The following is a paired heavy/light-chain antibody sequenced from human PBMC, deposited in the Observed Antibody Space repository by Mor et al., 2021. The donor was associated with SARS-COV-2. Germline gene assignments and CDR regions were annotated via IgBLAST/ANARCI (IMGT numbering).Light chain of an antibody. CDR2: GNS. CDR1: SSNIGAGYD. J-gene: IGLJ2*01. CDR3: QSYDSSLSGPHVV. V-gene: IGLV1-40*01. Sequence: QSVLTQPPSVSGAPGQRVTISCTGSSSNIGAGYDVHWYQQLPGTAPKLLIYGNSNRPSGVPDRFSGSKSGTSASLAITGLQAEDEADYYCQSYDSSLSGPHVVFGGGTKLTVL.
Heavy chain of an antibody. V-gene: IGHV2-5*01. D-gene: IGHD4-17*01. Sequence: QITLKESGPTLVKPTQTLTLTCTFSGFSLSTSGVGVGWIRQPPGKALEWLALIYWNDDKRYSPSLKSRLTITKDTSKNQVVLTMTNMDPVDTATYYCAHSPTTVTKTVGYYYYYGMDVWGQGTTVTVSS. CDR2: IYWNDDK. CDR1: GFSLSTSGVG. CDR3: AHSPTTVTKTVGYYYYYGMDV. J-gene: IGHJ6*02.